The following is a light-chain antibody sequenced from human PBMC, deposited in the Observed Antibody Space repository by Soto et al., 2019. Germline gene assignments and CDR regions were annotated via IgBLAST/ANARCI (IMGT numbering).Light chain of an antibody. V-gene: IGKV3-20*01. CDR3: QQYGSSLIT. CDR1: QSVSSSY. CDR2: GAS. Sequence: EIVLTQSPGTLSLSPGERATLSCRASQSVSSSYLAWYQQKPGQAPRLLIYGASSRATGIPDRFSGRGSGTAFTLTISRLEPEDFAVYFCQQYGSSLITFGRGTRLEIK. J-gene: IGKJ5*01.